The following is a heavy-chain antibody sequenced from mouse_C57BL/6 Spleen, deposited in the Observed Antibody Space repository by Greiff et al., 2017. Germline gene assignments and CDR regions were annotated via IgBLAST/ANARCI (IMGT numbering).Heavy chain of an antibody. J-gene: IGHJ2*01. CDR1: GYTFTSYW. V-gene: IGHV1-69*01. D-gene: IGHD2-4*01. CDR2: IDPSASYT. Sequence: VQLQQPGAELVLPGASVKLSCKASGYTFTSYWMHWVKQRPGQGLEWIGEIDPSASYTNYNQKFKGKSTLTVDKSSSTAYMQLSSLTSEDSAVYYCARSSYDYDTGYWGKGTTLTVSS. CDR3: ARSSYDYDTGY.